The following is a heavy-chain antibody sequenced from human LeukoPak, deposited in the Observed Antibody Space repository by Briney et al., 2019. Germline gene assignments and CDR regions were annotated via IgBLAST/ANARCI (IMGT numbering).Heavy chain of an antibody. V-gene: IGHV3-48*01. CDR1: GFTFSSYS. Sequence: GGSLRLSCAASGFTFSSYSMNWVRQAPGKGLEWVSYISSSSSTIYYADSVKGRFTISRDNSKNTLYLQMNSLRAEDTAVYYCAKVTYSSSEFDYWGQGTLVTVSS. J-gene: IGHJ4*02. CDR3: AKVTYSSSEFDY. D-gene: IGHD6-13*01. CDR2: ISSSSSTI.